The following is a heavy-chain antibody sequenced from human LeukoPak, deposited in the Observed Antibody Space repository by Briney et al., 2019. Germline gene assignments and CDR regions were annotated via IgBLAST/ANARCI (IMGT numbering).Heavy chain of an antibody. J-gene: IGHJ4*02. CDR3: AKASGHYYFDH. CDR1: GFTFSSYA. D-gene: IGHD6-19*01. CDR2: ISSSGGSA. Sequence: GGSLRLSCAASGFTFSSYAMSWVRQAPGKGLEWVSSISSSGGSAYNADSVKGRFTISRDNSKNTLYLQMNSLRAEDTAVYYRAKASGHYYFDHWGQGTLVTVSS. V-gene: IGHV3-23*01.